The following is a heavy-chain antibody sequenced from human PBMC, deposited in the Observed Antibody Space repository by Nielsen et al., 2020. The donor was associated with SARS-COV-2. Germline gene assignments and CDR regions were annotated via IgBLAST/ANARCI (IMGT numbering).Heavy chain of an antibody. CDR3: ARQGGHGYSPSYYYYGMDV. D-gene: IGHD5-18*01. J-gene: IGHJ6*02. Sequence: ASVKVSCKASGYTFTSYYMHWVRQAPGQGLEWMGIINPSGGSTSYAQKFQGRVTMTRDTSTSTVYMELSSLRSEDTAVYYCARQGGHGYSPSYYYYGMDVWGQGTTVTVSS. CDR2: INPSGGST. V-gene: IGHV1-46*01. CDR1: GYTFTSYY.